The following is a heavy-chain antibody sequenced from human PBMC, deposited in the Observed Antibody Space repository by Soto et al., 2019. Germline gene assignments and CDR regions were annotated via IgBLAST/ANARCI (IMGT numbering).Heavy chain of an antibody. J-gene: IGHJ4*02. Sequence: GGSLRLSCAASGFTFSSYGMHWVRQAPGKGLEWVAVISYDGSNKYYADSVKGRFTISRDNSKNTLYLQMNSLRAEDTAVYYCALFDYWGQGTLVTVSS. CDR3: ALFDY. CDR2: ISYDGSNK. V-gene: IGHV3-30*03. CDR1: GFTFSSYG.